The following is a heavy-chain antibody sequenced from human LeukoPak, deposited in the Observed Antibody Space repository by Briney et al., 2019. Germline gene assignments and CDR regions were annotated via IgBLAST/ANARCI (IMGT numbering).Heavy chain of an antibody. D-gene: IGHD4-17*01. V-gene: IGHV4-31*03. CDR3: ARYLTVTTLAYYYGMDV. CDR1: GGSISSGGYY. J-gene: IGHJ6*02. CDR2: IYYSGST. Sequence: PSETLSLTCTVSGGSISSGGYYWSWIRQHPGKGLEWIGYIYYSGSTYYNPSLKSRVTISVDTSKNQFSLKLSSVTAADTAVYHCARYLTVTTLAYYYGMDVWGQGTTVTVSS.